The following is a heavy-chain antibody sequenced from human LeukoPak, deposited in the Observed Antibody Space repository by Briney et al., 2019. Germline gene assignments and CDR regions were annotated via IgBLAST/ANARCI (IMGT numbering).Heavy chain of an antibody. J-gene: IGHJ4*02. CDR1: GFIFSDYN. V-gene: IGHV3-43*02. CDR2: ISGDGGRT. CDR3: AKDVSGSIDS. Sequence: GGSLRLSCAASGFIFSDYNMHWVRQVPGEGLEWVSIISGDGGRTSYADSVKGRVTISGDNSKNSLYLQMNSLRTEDTAFYYCAKDVSGSIDSWGQGTLVTVSS. D-gene: IGHD5/OR15-5a*01.